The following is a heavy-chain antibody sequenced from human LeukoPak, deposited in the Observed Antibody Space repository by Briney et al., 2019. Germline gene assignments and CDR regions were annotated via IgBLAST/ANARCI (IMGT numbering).Heavy chain of an antibody. CDR3: ARFTDYTSALDY. J-gene: IGHJ4*02. V-gene: IGHV4-59*01. D-gene: IGHD4-11*01. CDR1: GGSISSYY. CDR2: IYYSGST. Sequence: SETLSLTCTVSGGSISSYYWSWIRQPPGKGLEWIGYIYYSGSTNYNPSLKSRVPISVDTSKNQFSLKLSSVTAADTAVYYCARFTDYTSALDYWGQGTLVTVSS.